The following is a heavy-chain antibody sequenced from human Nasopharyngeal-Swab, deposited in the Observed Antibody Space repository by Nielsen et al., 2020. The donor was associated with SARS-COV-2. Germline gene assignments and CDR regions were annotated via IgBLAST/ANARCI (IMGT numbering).Heavy chain of an antibody. CDR1: GFAFDDYA. J-gene: IGHJ4*02. V-gene: IGHV3-9*01. Sequence: SLKVSCAASGFAFDDYAIHWVRQAPGKGLEWVSGISWNSGSIGYADYVKGRFTISRDNAKNSLYMQMNSLRAEDTALYYCAKNRVYSSSSYYFDYWGQGTLVTVSS. CDR3: AKNRVYSSSSYYFDY. CDR2: ISWNSGSI. D-gene: IGHD6-6*01.